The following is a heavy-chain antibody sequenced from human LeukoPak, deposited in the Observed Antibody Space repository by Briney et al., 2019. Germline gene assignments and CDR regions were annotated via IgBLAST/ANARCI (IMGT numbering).Heavy chain of an antibody. CDR2: IIPIFGTA. V-gene: IGHV1-69*13. J-gene: IGHJ5*02. Sequence: ASVKVSCKASGGTFSSYAIGWVRQAPGQGLEWMGGIIPIFGTANYAQKFQGRVTITADESTSTAYMELSSLRSEDTAVYYCARIGGWYVSGQYWFDPWGQGTLVTVSS. CDR1: GGTFSSYA. CDR3: ARIGGWYVSGQYWFDP. D-gene: IGHD6-19*01.